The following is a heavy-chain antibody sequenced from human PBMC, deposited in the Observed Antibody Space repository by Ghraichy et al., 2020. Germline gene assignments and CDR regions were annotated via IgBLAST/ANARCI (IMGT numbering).Heavy chain of an antibody. V-gene: IGHV4-39*01. J-gene: IGHJ4*02. CDR3: ARRARTYFDY. CDR1: GGSISSNSYY. CDR2: IYYRGNT. Sequence: SETLSLTCPVSGGSISSNSYYWDWIRQPPGKGLEWIGRIYYRGNTYYNPSLKSRVTISVDTSKTQFSLNLSSVTAADAAVYYCARRARTYFDYWGPGTLVTVSS.